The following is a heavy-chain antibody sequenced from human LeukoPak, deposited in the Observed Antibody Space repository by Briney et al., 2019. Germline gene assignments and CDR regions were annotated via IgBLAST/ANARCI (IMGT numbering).Heavy chain of an antibody. Sequence: PGGSLRLSCAASGFTFNNYGMHWVREAPGKGLERAAATSNDGRSTSYADSVKGRFTISRDISKNTLYLQMNSLRAEDTAVYYCARNPSSSWHYFDSWGQGTLVTVSS. CDR3: ARNPSSSWHYFDS. V-gene: IGHV3-30*03. J-gene: IGHJ4*02. CDR1: GFTFNNYG. CDR2: TSNDGRST. D-gene: IGHD6-13*01.